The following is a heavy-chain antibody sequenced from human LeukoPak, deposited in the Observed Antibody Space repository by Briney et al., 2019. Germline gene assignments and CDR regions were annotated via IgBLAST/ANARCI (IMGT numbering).Heavy chain of an antibody. J-gene: IGHJ4*02. Sequence: GGSLRLSCAASGFTFSSYGMHWVRQAPGKGLEWVAFIRYDGSNKYYADSVRGRFTISRDSSKNTLYLQMNSLRGEDTAVYYCAKGSSGLFDYWGQGTLVTVSS. CDR2: IRYDGSNK. V-gene: IGHV3-30*02. CDR3: AKGSSGLFDY. D-gene: IGHD6-19*01. CDR1: GFTFSSYG.